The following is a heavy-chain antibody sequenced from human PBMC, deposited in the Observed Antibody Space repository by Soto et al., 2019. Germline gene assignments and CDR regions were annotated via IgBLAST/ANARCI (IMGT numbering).Heavy chain of an antibody. J-gene: IGHJ6*03. CDR3: AGRDCSGTNCYYLDYYYMDV. Sequence: QVQLQESGPGLVRPSETLSLTCTVSGGSFSSYYWTWIRQSPGQGLEWIGYIYYSGSTDYNPSLRGRLAISIDTSKNQFSLRLNSMTAADTAVYYCAGRDCSGTNCYYLDYYYMDVWGKGTTVTVS. CDR2: IYYSGST. V-gene: IGHV4-59*08. CDR1: GGSFSSYY. D-gene: IGHD2-2*01.